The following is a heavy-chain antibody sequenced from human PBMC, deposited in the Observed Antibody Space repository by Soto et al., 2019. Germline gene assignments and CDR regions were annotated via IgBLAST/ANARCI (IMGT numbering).Heavy chain of an antibody. D-gene: IGHD2-21*01. CDR3: ARGRGFCNMNNGYSDH. CDR1: GYTFTAFY. CDR2: INPSDGTT. V-gene: IGHV1-46*03. Sequence: ASVKVSCKASGYTFTAFYMHWVRQAPGQGLEWMGIINPSDGTTRYAQKFQGRVTMTRDTSTNTVYMELSSLRSEDTAVYYCARGRGFCNMNNGYSDHWGQGALVTVSS. J-gene: IGHJ4*02.